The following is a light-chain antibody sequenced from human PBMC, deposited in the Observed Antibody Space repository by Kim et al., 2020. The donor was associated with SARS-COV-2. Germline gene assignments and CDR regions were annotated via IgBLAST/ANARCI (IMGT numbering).Light chain of an antibody. CDR1: SSNIGPNY. V-gene: IGLV1-47*01. CDR3: AAWDDTLSGRV. CDR2: RSD. Sequence: QSVLTQAPSASGTPGQRVTISCSGSSSNIGPNYVYWYQLVPGTSPKVLIYRSDQRPSGVPDRFSGSKSGTSASLAISGLRSEDEADYYCAAWDDTLSGRVFGGGTKVTVL. J-gene: IGLJ3*02.